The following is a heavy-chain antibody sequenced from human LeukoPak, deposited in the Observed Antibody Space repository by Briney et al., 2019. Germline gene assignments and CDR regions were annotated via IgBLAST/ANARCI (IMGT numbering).Heavy chain of an antibody. J-gene: IGHJ6*02. V-gene: IGHV4-31*11. Sequence: SQTLSLTCVVSGGSISSGGYYWNWVRQHPGKGLEWIVYIYHSGTTSYNPSLKGRITISVDTSKNQFSLKLSSVTAADSAVYHCARITCGGDCNYYYYHGLDVWGRGTTVTVSS. D-gene: IGHD2-21*02. CDR1: GGSISSGGYY. CDR3: ARITCGGDCNYYYYHGLDV. CDR2: IYHSGTT.